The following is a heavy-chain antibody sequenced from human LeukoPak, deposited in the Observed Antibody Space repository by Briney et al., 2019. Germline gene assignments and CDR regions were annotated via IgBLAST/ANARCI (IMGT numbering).Heavy chain of an antibody. J-gene: IGHJ5*02. CDR2: INHSGST. CDR3: ARGITVVTPYWFDP. D-gene: IGHD4-23*01. V-gene: IGHV4-34*01. Sequence: PSETLSLTCAVYGGSFSGYYWSWIRQPPGKGLEWIGEINHSGSTNYNPSLKSRVTISVDTSKNQFSLKLSSVTAADTAVYYCARGITVVTPYWFDPWGQGTLVTVSS. CDR1: GGSFSGYY.